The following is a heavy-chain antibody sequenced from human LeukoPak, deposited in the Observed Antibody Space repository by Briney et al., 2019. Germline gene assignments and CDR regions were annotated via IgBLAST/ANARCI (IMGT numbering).Heavy chain of an antibody. CDR3: ARASYSSSWYVGWFDP. J-gene: IGHJ5*02. Sequence: SSETLSLTCTVSGGSISSSSYYWGWIRQPPGKGLEWIGSIYYSGSTYYNPPLKSRVTISVDTSKNQFSLKLSSVTAADTAVYYCARASYSSSWYVGWFDPWGQGTLVTVSS. CDR2: IYYSGST. V-gene: IGHV4-39*07. D-gene: IGHD6-13*01. CDR1: GGSISSSSYY.